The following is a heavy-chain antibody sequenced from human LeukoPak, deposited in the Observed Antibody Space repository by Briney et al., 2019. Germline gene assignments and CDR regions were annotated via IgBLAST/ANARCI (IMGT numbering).Heavy chain of an antibody. CDR2: ISYDGSDK. CDR3: ARVPAYYYDSSGYPENYFDY. Sequence: GRSLRLSCAASGFTFSSYAMHWVGQAPGKGLEWVAVISYDGSDKYYADSVKGRFTISRDNSKNTLYLQMNSLRAEDTAVYYCARVPAYYYDSSGYPENYFDYWGQGTLVTVSS. J-gene: IGHJ4*02. CDR1: GFTFSSYA. V-gene: IGHV3-30-3*01. D-gene: IGHD3-22*01.